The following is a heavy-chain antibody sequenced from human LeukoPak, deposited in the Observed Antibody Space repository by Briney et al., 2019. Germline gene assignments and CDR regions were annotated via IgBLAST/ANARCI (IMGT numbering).Heavy chain of an antibody. D-gene: IGHD4-17*01. CDR2: IADNSNQI. V-gene: IGHV3-48*01. CDR3: ARNDYGDYGFDY. J-gene: IGHJ4*02. CDR1: GFTFSRHS. Sequence: GGSLRLSCGASGFTFSRHSMHWVRQAPGKGLEWVSFIADNSNQIDYADSVKGRFTISRDNAKKSFYLQMNSLRAEDTAVYYCARNDYGDYGFDYWGQGTLVTVSS.